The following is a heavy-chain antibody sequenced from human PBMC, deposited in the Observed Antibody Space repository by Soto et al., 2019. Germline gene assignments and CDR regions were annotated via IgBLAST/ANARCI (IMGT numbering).Heavy chain of an antibody. V-gene: IGHV1-18*01. CDR3: ARAGFSTSWHGIFATGVHGVEIDY. CDR2: ISAYNGKT. Sequence: QVQLVQSGAEVKKTGASVEVSCKASGYTFISYGISWVRQAPGQGLEWMGWISAYNGKTNYAQKFQGRVTMTTDTSTSTAYMELRSLSSDDTAVYYCARAGFSTSWHGIFATGVHGVEIDYWGQGTLVTVSS. J-gene: IGHJ4*02. D-gene: IGHD6-13*01. CDR1: GYTFISYG.